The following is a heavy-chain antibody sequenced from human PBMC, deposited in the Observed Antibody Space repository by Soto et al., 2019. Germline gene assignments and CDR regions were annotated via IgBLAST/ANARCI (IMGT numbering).Heavy chain of an antibody. CDR1: GYSFTSYW. Sequence: GESLKLSCKGSGYSFTSYWISWVRQMPGKGLEWMGRIDPSDSYTNYSPSFQGHVTISADKSISTAYLQWSSLKASDTAMYYCARQPVTSVGYYYYGMDVWGQGTTVTVSS. V-gene: IGHV5-10-1*01. D-gene: IGHD4-17*01. J-gene: IGHJ6*02. CDR3: ARQPVTSVGYYYYGMDV. CDR2: IDPSDSYT.